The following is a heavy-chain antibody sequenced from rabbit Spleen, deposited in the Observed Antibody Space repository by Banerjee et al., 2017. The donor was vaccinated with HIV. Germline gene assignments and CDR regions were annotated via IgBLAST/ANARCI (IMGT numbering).Heavy chain of an antibody. CDR1: GISFSSSYY. D-gene: IGHD2-1*01. J-gene: IGHJ4*01. Sequence: QSLEESGGGLVKPGASLTLTCKASGISFSSSYYMCWVRQAPGKGLECIACIYAGSSGSAYYANWAKGRFTISKASSTTVTLQMTSLTVADTATYFCARGSATMTMVITGYYLDLWGPGTLVTVS. CDR3: ARGSATMTMVITGYYLDL. V-gene: IGHV1S40*01. CDR2: IYAGSSGSA.